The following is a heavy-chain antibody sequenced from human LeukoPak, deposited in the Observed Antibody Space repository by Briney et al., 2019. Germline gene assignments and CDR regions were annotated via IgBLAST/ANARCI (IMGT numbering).Heavy chain of an antibody. J-gene: IGHJ4*02. Sequence: GGSLRLSCTVSGFTVSSNSMSWVRQAPGKGLEWVSFIYSGTIHYSDSVKGRFTISRDNAKNSLYLQMNSLRAEDTAVYYCQIWELRQNWGQGTLVTVSS. CDR3: QIWELRQN. D-gene: IGHD3-10*01. CDR1: GFTVSSNS. CDR2: IYSGTI. V-gene: IGHV3-53*01.